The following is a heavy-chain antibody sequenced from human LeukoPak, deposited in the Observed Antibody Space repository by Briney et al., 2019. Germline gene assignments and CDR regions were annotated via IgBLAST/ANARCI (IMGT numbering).Heavy chain of an antibody. D-gene: IGHD6-19*01. Sequence: GGSLRLSCAVSGFTFSSYSMNWVRQAPGEGLEWVSSISSSSSYIYYADSVKGRFTISRDNAKNSLYLQMNSLRAEDTAVYYCARDPASDSGWYLTPYYYYGMDVWGQGTTVTVSS. CDR2: ISSSSSYI. J-gene: IGHJ6*02. CDR1: GFTFSSYS. CDR3: ARDPASDSGWYLTPYYYYGMDV. V-gene: IGHV3-21*01.